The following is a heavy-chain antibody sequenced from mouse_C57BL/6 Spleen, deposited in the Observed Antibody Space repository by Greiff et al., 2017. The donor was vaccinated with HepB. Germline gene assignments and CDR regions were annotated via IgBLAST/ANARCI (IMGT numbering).Heavy chain of an antibody. V-gene: IGHV1-64*01. CDR1: GYTFTSYW. Sequence: QVQLQQPGAELVKPGASVKLSCKASGYTFTSYWMHWVKQRPGQGLEWIGMIHPNRGSTNYNEKFKSKATLTVDKSSSTAYMQLSSLTSEDSAVYYCARRVDWYFDVWGTGTTVTVSS. CDR2: IHPNRGST. CDR3: ARRVDWYFDV. D-gene: IGHD1-1*01. J-gene: IGHJ1*03.